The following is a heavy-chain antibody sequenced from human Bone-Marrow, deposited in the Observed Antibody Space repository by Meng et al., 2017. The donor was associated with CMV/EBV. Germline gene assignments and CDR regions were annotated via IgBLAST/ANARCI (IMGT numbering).Heavy chain of an antibody. CDR1: GGSISSGGYY. V-gene: IGHV4-31*03. D-gene: IGHD4-23*01. CDR2: IYYSGGI. J-gene: IGHJ4*02. CDR3: ARVDDYGGNFWW. Sequence: QVQLQESGPGLVKPSQTLSLTCTVSGGSISSGGYYWSWIRQHPGKGLEWIAYIYYSGGIYYNPSLESRVTISMDRSKNQFSLKLSSVTAADTAVYYCARVDDYGGNFWWWGQGTLVTVSS.